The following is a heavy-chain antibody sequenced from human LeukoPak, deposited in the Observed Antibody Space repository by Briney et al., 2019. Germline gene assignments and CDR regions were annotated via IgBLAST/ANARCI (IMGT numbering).Heavy chain of an antibody. CDR1: GGSLSSYY. CDR3: ARLVIYYDSSGYYDY. D-gene: IGHD3-22*01. CDR2: IYSTGST. Sequence: PSETLSLTCTVSGGSLSSYYWSWIRQPPGKGLEWIGYIYSTGSTNYNPSLKSRVTISVDTSKNQFSLKLSSVTAADTAVYYCARLVIYYDSSGYYDYWGQGTLVTVSS. J-gene: IGHJ4*02. V-gene: IGHV4-59*08.